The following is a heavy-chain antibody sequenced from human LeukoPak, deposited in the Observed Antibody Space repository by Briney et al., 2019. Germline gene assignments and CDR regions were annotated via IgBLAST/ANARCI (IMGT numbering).Heavy chain of an antibody. CDR3: ATDYRGDRDAFDI. D-gene: IGHD2-21*01. CDR1: GYTLTELS. CDR2: FDPEDGET. Sequence: GASVKVSCKVSGYTLTELSMHWVRQAPGKGLAWMGGFDPEDGETIYAQKFQGRVTMTEDTSTDTAYMELSRLRSEDTAVYYCATDYRGDRDAFDIWGQGTMVTVSS. J-gene: IGHJ3*02. V-gene: IGHV1-24*01.